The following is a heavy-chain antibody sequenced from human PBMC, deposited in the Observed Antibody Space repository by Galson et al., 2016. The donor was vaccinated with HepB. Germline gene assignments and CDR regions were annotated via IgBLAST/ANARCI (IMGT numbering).Heavy chain of an antibody. J-gene: IGHJ5*02. CDR2: IGSGGTYI. D-gene: IGHD2-15*01. Sequence: SLRLSCAASGFTFSSYSMNWVRQAPGKGLEWVSSIGSGGTYIYYADSVKGRFTISKDNAKNSLYLQMNSLRDEDTAVYFCARYLTDCSGGSCFPTYNWFDPWGQGVLVTVSS. V-gene: IGHV3-21*01. CDR3: ARYLTDCSGGSCFPTYNWFDP. CDR1: GFTFSSYS.